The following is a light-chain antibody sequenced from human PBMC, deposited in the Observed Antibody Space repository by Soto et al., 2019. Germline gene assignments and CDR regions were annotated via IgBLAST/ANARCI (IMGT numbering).Light chain of an antibody. CDR3: QQYNSYSGT. Sequence: DIQMTHSPSTLSASVGDRVTITCRASQIISSWLAWYQQKPGKAPKLLIYDASSLESGVPSRFSGSGSGTEFTLTISSLQPDDFATYYCQQYNSYSGTFGQGTKVDIK. J-gene: IGKJ1*01. V-gene: IGKV1-5*01. CDR1: QIISSW. CDR2: DAS.